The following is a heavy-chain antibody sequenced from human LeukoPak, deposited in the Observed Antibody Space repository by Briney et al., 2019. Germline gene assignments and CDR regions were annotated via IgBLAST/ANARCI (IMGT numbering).Heavy chain of an antibody. D-gene: IGHD5-18*01. J-gene: IGHJ3*02. CDR1: GGSFSGYY. Sequence: SETLSLTCAVYGGSFSGYYWSWIRQPPGKGLEWIGEINHSGSTNYNPSLKSRVTISVDTSKNQFSLKLSSVTAADTAVYYCARSAMVTHAFDIWGQGTMVTVSS. CDR2: INHSGST. V-gene: IGHV4-34*01. CDR3: ARSAMVTHAFDI.